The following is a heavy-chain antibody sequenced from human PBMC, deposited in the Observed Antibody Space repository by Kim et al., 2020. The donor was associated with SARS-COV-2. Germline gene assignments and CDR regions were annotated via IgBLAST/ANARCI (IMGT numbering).Heavy chain of an antibody. V-gene: IGHV4-59*01. CDR2: IYYSGST. Sequence: SETLSLTCTVSGGSISSYYWSWIRQPPGKGLEWIGYIYYSGSTNYNPSLKSRVTISVDTSKNQFSLKLSSVTAADTAVYYCAREVLGGAFDIWGQGTMVTVSS. CDR1: GGSISSYY. CDR3: AREVLGGAFDI. J-gene: IGHJ3*02. D-gene: IGHD3-3*02.